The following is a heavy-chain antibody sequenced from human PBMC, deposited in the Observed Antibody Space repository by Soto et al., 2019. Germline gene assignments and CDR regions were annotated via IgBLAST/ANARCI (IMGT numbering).Heavy chain of an antibody. Sequence: EVQLVESGGGLVQPGGSLRLSCVASGFTLSTYEMQWVRQAPGKGLEWVSYISNSGRTIYYADSVKGRFTISRDNAKDSLFLQMDSLRAEDTAVYYCASPLVTAPHDAFDIWGQGTMVTVSS. D-gene: IGHD2-21*02. CDR2: ISNSGRTI. J-gene: IGHJ3*02. CDR1: GFTLSTYE. V-gene: IGHV3-48*03. CDR3: ASPLVTAPHDAFDI.